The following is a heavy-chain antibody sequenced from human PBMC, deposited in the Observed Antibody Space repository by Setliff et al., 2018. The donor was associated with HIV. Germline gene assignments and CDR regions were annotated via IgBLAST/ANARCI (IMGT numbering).Heavy chain of an antibody. J-gene: IGHJ4*02. V-gene: IGHV5-51*01. CDR3: ATLDPNYGDYANY. CDR1: GYTFSSYW. D-gene: IGHD4-17*01. Sequence: GESLKISCKGSGYTFSSYWIGWVRQMPGKGLEWMGIVYPGDSDTRYSPSFQGQVTISADKSISTAYLHWSSLKASDTAMYYCATLDPNYGDYANYWGQGTLVTVSS. CDR2: VYPGDSDT.